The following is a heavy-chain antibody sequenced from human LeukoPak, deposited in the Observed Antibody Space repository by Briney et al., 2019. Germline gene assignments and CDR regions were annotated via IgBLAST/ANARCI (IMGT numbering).Heavy chain of an antibody. V-gene: IGHV3-33*06. CDR2: IWYGGSNK. Sequence: TGGSLRLSCAASGFTFSSYGMHWVRQAPGKGLEWVAVIWYGGSNKYYADSVKGRFTISRDNSKNTLYLQMNSLRAEDTAVYYCAKDYSDAAPYYFDYWGQGTLVTVSP. J-gene: IGHJ4*02. CDR1: GFTFSSYG. D-gene: IGHD2-15*01. CDR3: AKDYSDAAPYYFDY.